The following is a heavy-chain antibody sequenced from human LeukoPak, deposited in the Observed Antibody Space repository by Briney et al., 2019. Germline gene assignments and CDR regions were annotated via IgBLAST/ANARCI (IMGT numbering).Heavy chain of an antibody. V-gene: IGHV1-18*01. J-gene: IGHJ5*02. CDR1: GYTFTGYG. CDR2: ISPYNGNT. D-gene: IGHD3-22*01. Sequence: ASVKVSCKASGYTFTGYGITWVRQAPGQGLEWMGWISPYNGNTNYAQSLQGRVTMTTDTSTATAYMELRSLTSDDTAVYYCARDEASYFYDSGGRIDLWGQGTLVTVSS. CDR3: ARDEASYFYDSGGRIDL.